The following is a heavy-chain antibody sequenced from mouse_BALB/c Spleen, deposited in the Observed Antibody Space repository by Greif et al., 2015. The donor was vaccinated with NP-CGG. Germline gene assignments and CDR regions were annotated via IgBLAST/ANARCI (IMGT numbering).Heavy chain of an antibody. CDR3: ARTTVVAYYAMDY. CDR2: ISSGSSTI. Sequence: EVKLLESGGGLVQPGGSRKLSCAASGFTFSSFGMHWVRQVPEKGLEWVAYISSGSSTIYYADTVKGRFTISRDNPKNTLFLQMTSLRSEDTAMYYCARTTVVAYYAMDYWGQGTSVTVSS. V-gene: IGHV5-17*02. CDR1: GFTFSSFG. J-gene: IGHJ4*01. D-gene: IGHD1-1*01.